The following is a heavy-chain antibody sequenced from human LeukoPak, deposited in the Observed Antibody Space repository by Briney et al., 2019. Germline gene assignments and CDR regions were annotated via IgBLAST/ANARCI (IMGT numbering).Heavy chain of an antibody. D-gene: IGHD6-13*01. CDR3: AKHGGSWTFDS. CDR1: GVSISTYY. Sequence: SETLSLTCTVSGVSISTYYWSCIRQPPGKGVEWIGYLYDSGSTNYNPSLKSRVTISVDTSKNQFSLKLSSVTAADTAMYYCAKHGGSWTFDSWAREPWSPSPQ. V-gene: IGHV4-59*08. CDR2: LYDSGST. J-gene: IGHJ4*02.